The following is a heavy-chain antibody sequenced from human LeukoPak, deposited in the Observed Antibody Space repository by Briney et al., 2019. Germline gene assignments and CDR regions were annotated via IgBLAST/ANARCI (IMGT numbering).Heavy chain of an antibody. Sequence: PGGSLRLSCAASGFTFRSHWMHWVRQAPGKGLVWVSRINNDGRSTSYADSVKGRLTISRDNAKNTLYLQMNSLKAEDTAVYYCARDSGYGFDHWGQGTPVTVPS. D-gene: IGHD5-12*01. CDR3: ARDSGYGFDH. V-gene: IGHV3-74*01. CDR1: GFTFRSHW. J-gene: IGHJ4*02. CDR2: INNDGRST.